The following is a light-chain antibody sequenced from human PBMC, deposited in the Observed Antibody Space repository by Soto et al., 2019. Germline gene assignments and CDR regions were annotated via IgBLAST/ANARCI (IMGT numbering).Light chain of an antibody. Sequence: QAVVTQPPSASGTPGQRVTISCSGSSSNIGSNSVNWYQQLPGTAPKLLMYSNHLRPSGVPDRFSGSKSGTSASLAISGLQSEDEADYYCTAWDDGLTGVVFGGGTKLTVL. J-gene: IGLJ3*02. CDR1: SSNIGSNS. CDR2: SNH. CDR3: TAWDDGLTGVV. V-gene: IGLV1-44*01.